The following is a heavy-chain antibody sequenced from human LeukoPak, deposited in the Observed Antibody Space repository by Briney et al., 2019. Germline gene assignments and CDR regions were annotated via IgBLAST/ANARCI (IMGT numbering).Heavy chain of an antibody. Sequence: PSETLSLTCAVYGGSFSGYYWSWIRQPPGKGLEWIGEINHSGSTNYNPSLKSRVTMSVDTSKNQFSLRLTSVTAADTAVYYCARDVSTTGYAFDIWGQGIMVTVSS. CDR2: INHSGST. CDR3: ARDVSTTGYAFDI. D-gene: IGHD4-17*01. V-gene: IGHV4-34*01. J-gene: IGHJ3*02. CDR1: GGSFSGYY.